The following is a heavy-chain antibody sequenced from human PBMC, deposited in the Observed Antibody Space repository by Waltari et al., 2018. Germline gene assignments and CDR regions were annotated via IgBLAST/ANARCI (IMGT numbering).Heavy chain of an antibody. D-gene: IGHD6-19*01. J-gene: IGHJ4*02. Sequence: EVQLVESGGGLVQPGGSLRLSCAASGFTFSSYAMSWVRQAPGKRLEWVSAISGSGGSTYYADSVKGRFTISRDNSKNTLYLQMNSLRAEDTAVYYCAKASPTTRWSSGWSHFDYWGQGTLVTVSS. CDR2: ISGSGGST. CDR3: AKASPTTRWSSGWSHFDY. CDR1: GFTFSSYA. V-gene: IGHV3-23*04.